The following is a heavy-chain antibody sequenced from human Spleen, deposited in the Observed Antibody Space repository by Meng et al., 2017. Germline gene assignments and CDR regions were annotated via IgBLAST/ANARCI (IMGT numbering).Heavy chain of an antibody. J-gene: IGHJ3*02. CDR2: ISYDGSNK. V-gene: IGHV3-30*01. Sequence: GESLKISCAASGFTFSSYAMHWVRQAPGKGLEWVAVISYDGSNKYYADSVKGRFTISRDNSKNTLYLQMNSLRAEDTAVYYCARSGKRGPFHGDYDDAFDIWGQGTMVTVSS. CDR3: ARSGKRGPFHGDYDDAFDI. D-gene: IGHD4-17*01. CDR1: GFTFSSYA.